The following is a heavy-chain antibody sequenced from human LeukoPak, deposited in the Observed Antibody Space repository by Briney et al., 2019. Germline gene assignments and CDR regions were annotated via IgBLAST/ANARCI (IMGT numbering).Heavy chain of an antibody. CDR2: VYYTGST. D-gene: IGHD3/OR15-3a*01. V-gene: IGHV4-59*01. Sequence: SETLSLTCIVSGDSMNNYYWGWIRQSPGKGLEWIGNVYYTGSTNYKPSLKSRVTMTSDTSKNQFSLRLTSMTAADTAVYYCVRVGDFWTVPYWGQGTLVTVSS. CDR1: GDSMNNYY. J-gene: IGHJ4*02. CDR3: VRVGDFWTVPY.